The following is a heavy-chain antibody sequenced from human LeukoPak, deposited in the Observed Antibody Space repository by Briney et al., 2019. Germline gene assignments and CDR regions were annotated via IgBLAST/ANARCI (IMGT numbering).Heavy chain of an antibody. D-gene: IGHD6-13*01. CDR3: AREYSSWFDS. CDR1: GFSFSSYW. V-gene: IGHV3-74*01. J-gene: IGHJ5*01. Sequence: GGSLRLSCAASGFSFSSYWMHWVRQAPGKGLVWVSRINSDGSNTFYADSVRGRFTISRDNAKNTLYLQMNSLRAEDTAVYYCAREYSSWFDSWGREPWSPSPQ. CDR2: INSDGSNT.